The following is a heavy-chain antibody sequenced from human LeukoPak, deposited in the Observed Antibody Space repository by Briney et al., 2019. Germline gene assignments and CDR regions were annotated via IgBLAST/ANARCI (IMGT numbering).Heavy chain of an antibody. J-gene: IGHJ6*03. D-gene: IGHD3-22*01. CDR1: GGSISSYY. Sequence: PSETLSLTCTVSGGSISSYYWSWIRQPPGKGLEWIGSIYHSGSTYYNPSLKSRVTISVDTSKNHFSLKLSSVTAADTAVYYCARTPPSSSGMTYYYYMDVWGKGTTVTVSS. CDR2: IYHSGST. CDR3: ARTPPSSSGMTYYYYMDV. V-gene: IGHV4-59*08.